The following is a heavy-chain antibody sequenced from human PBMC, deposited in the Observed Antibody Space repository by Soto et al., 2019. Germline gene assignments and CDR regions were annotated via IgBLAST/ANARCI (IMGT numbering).Heavy chain of an antibody. J-gene: IGHJ6*02. Sequence: QVQLQESGPGLVKPSQTLSLTCTVSGDSIKRDDYYWSWIRQPPGKGLEWIGYILYSGTTYYNPSLKSRLIISLDTYKNQFSLNLTSVTAADTAVYYCARDGGPLYYGMDFWGQGTTVTVSS. CDR3: ARDGGPLYYGMDF. V-gene: IGHV4-30-4*01. D-gene: IGHD3-10*01. CDR1: GDSIKRDDYY. CDR2: ILYSGTT.